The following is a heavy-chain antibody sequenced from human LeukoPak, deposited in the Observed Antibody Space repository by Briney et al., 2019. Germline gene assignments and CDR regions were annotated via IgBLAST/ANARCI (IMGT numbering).Heavy chain of an antibody. CDR1: GGSFSGYY. CDR3: ARGRRGNWFDP. Sequence: PSETLSLTCAVYGGSFSGYYWSWIRQPPGKGLEWIGEINHSGSTNYNPSLKSRVTISVDTSKNQLSLKLSSVTAADTAVYYCARGRRGNWFDPWGQGTLVTVSS. J-gene: IGHJ5*02. V-gene: IGHV4-34*01. CDR2: INHSGST.